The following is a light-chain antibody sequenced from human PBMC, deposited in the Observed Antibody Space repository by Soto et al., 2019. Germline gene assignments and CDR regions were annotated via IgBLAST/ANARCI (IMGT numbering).Light chain of an antibody. J-gene: IGKJ5*01. CDR2: GGS. CDR1: QSVSSN. Sequence: DIVLTQSPGTLSLSPGERATLSCRASQSVSSNHLAWYQQKPGQAPRLLIYGGSTRATGIPARFSGSGSGTEFTLTISSLQSEDFAVYYCQQYNNWPPITFGQGTRLE. CDR3: QQYNNWPPIT. V-gene: IGKV3-15*01.